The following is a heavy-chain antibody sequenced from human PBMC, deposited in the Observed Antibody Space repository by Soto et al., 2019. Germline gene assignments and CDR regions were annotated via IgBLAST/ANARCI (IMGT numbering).Heavy chain of an antibody. D-gene: IGHD3-10*01. CDR3: AKNTIMPNYYYHYVMDV. CDR1: GGSFSGYY. V-gene: IGHV4-34*01. Sequence: ASETLSLTCAVYGGSFSGYYWSWIRQPPGKGLEWIGEINHSGSANYNPSLRSRVTMSVDTSKSQFSLRLDSVTAADTALYFCAKNTIMPNYYYHYVMDVWGQGTTVTVSS. CDR2: INHSGSA. J-gene: IGHJ6*02.